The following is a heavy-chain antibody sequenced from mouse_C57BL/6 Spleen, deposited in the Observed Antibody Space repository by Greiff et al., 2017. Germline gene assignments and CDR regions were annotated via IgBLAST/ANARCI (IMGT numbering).Heavy chain of an antibody. Sequence: QVQLQQSGAELVRPGASVTLSCKASGYTFTDYEMHWVKQTPVHGLEWIGAIDPETGGTAYNQKFKGKAILTADQSSSTAYMELRSLTSEDSAVYYCTRSPFAYWGQRTLVTISA. CDR2: IDPETGGT. V-gene: IGHV1-15*01. CDR3: TRSPFAY. CDR1: GYTFTDYE. J-gene: IGHJ3*01.